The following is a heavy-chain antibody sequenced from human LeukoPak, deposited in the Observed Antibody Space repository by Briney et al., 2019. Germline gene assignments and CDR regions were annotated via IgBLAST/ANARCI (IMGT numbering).Heavy chain of an antibody. CDR2: IYYSGST. Sequence: SETLSLTCTVSGGSISSGDYYWSWIRQPPGKGLEWIGYIYYSGSTYYNPSLKSRVTISVDTSKNQFSLKLSSVTAADTAVYYCARGRTIRGVTISGYYGMDVWGQGTTVTVSS. J-gene: IGHJ6*02. D-gene: IGHD3-10*01. CDR3: ARGRTIRGVTISGYYGMDV. V-gene: IGHV4-30-4*01. CDR1: GGSISSGDYY.